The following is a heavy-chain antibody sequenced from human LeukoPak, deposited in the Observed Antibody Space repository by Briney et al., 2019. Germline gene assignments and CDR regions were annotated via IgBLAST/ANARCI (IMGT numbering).Heavy chain of an antibody. CDR3: VRDKLTGASRLVY. CDR1: GFTFSNYW. V-gene: IGHV3-7*03. Sequence: GGSLRLSCAASGFTFSNYWMSWVRQAPGKELEWVANIKQDGSEIYYVDSVKGRFTISRDNAKNSLYLQMNSLRAEDTAVYYCVRDKLTGASRLVYWGQGTLLTVSS. J-gene: IGHJ4*02. CDR2: IKQDGSEI. D-gene: IGHD7-27*01.